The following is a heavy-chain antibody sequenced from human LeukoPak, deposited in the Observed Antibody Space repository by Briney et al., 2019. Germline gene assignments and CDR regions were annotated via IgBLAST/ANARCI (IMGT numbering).Heavy chain of an antibody. CDR3: AKDRGAYCSSTSCYLDY. CDR2: IWYDGSNE. D-gene: IGHD2-2*01. J-gene: IGHJ4*02. Sequence: GGSLRLSCAASGFTFSSYGMHWVRQAPGKGLEWVAVIWYDGSNEYYADSVKGRFTISRDNSKNTLYLQMNSLRAEDTAVYYCAKDRGAYCSSTSCYLDYWGQGTLVTVSS. V-gene: IGHV3-33*06. CDR1: GFTFSSYG.